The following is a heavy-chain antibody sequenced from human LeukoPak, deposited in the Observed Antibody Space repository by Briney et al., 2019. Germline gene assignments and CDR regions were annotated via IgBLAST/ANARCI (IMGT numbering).Heavy chain of an antibody. CDR1: GGSISSGDYY. Sequence: SETLSLTCTVSGGSISSGDYYWSWIRQPPGKGLEWIGYIYYSGSTYYNPSLKSRVTISVDTSKNQFPLKLRSVTAADTAVYYCASHSGSYSYFQHWGQGTLVTVSS. J-gene: IGHJ1*01. V-gene: IGHV4-30-4*08. CDR3: ASHSGSYSYFQH. CDR2: IYYSGST. D-gene: IGHD1-26*01.